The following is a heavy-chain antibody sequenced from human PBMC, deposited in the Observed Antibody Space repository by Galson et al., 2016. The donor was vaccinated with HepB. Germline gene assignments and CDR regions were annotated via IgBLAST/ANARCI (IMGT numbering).Heavy chain of an antibody. CDR3: ARAYSSSGIYFDY. Sequence: SLRLSCAASGFTFSSHAMHWVRQAPGKGLKWVALISYDGSNKYYADSVKGRFTISRDTSKNTLYLLMNSLRAEDTAMYYCARAYSSSGIYFDYWGQGTLVTVSS. V-gene: IGHV3-30-3*01. CDR2: ISYDGSNK. CDR1: GFTFSSHA. J-gene: IGHJ4*02. D-gene: IGHD6-13*01.